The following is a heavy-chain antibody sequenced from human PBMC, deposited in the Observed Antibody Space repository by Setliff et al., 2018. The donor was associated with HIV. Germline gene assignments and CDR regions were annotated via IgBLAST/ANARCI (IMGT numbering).Heavy chain of an antibody. CDR2: IKQDGSEK. V-gene: IGHV3-7*03. CDR1: GFTFSSYW. CDR3: ARGGDRQQLVLIDY. J-gene: IGHJ4*02. Sequence: GGSLRLSCADSGFTFSSYWMSWVRQAPGKGLEWVANIKQDGSEKYYVDSVKGRFTISRDNAKNSLYLQMNSLRAEDTAVYYCARGGDRQQLVLIDYWDQGTLVTVSS. D-gene: IGHD6-13*01.